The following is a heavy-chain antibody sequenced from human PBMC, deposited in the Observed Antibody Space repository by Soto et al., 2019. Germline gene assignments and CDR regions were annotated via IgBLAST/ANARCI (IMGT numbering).Heavy chain of an antibody. D-gene: IGHD6-13*01. CDR2: IRFDGSNK. Sequence: PGGSLRLSCAASGFTFSGYGMHWVRQAPGKGLEWVAIIRFDGSNKYYADSVKGRFTISRDNAKNTLYLQMNSLRAEDTAVYYCARDFERQLHIFDPWGQGTLVTVSS. CDR1: GFTFSGYG. CDR3: ARDFERQLHIFDP. J-gene: IGHJ5*02. V-gene: IGHV3-33*01.